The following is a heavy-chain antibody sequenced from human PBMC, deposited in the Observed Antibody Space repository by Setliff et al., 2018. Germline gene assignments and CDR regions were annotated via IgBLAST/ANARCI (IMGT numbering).Heavy chain of an antibody. CDR3: AGGLPGDYDFNSFDT. CDR2: INTSGTT. CDR1: GGSLNTYY. Sequence: SETLSLTCTVSGGSLNTYYWSWIRQPAGKELEWIGRINTSGTTRYNPSLRSRATLSVDESMNRFSLNLNSVTAADTAVYYCAGGLPGDYDFNSFDTWGQGALVTVSS. D-gene: IGHD3-3*01. J-gene: IGHJ5*02. V-gene: IGHV4-4*07.